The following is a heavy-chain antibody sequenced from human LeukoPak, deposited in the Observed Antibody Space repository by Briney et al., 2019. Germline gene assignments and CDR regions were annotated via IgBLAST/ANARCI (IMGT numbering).Heavy chain of an antibody. V-gene: IGHV3-23*01. CDR2: INGSGSNT. CDR1: GFTFSSYA. Sequence: GGSLRLSCVASGFTFSSYAMSWVRQAPGKGLEWVSSINGSGSNTYYADSVKGRFTISRDNSKNTLYLQMNNMRAEDTAVYYCAKFLVVTARGWFDPWGQGTLVTVSS. D-gene: IGHD2-2*01. CDR3: AKFLVVTARGWFDP. J-gene: IGHJ5*02.